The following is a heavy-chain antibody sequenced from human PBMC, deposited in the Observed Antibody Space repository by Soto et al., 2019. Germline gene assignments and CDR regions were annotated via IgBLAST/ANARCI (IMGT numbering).Heavy chain of an antibody. CDR1: GFTFSSYA. CDR2: ITSRSSTI. Sequence: GGSLRLSCAASGFTFSSYAMNWVRQAPGKGLEWVSYITSRSSTIYYADSVKGRFTISRDNAKNSLYLQMNSLRDDDTAVYYWARVRGQLVTNDYWGQGTLVTVSS. CDR3: ARVRGQLVTNDY. J-gene: IGHJ4*02. D-gene: IGHD6-6*01. V-gene: IGHV3-48*02.